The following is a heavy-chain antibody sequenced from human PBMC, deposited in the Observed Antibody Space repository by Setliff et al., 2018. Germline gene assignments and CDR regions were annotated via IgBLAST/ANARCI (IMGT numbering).Heavy chain of an antibody. V-gene: IGHV4-38-2*01. Sequence: KPSETLSLTCAVSGYSISSGYYWGWIRQPPGKGLEWIGSIYHSGSTYYNPSLKSRVTISVDTSKNQFSLKLSSVTAADTAVYYCARLYPERYFGWSYFASFDYWGQGTLVTVSS. CDR2: IYHSGST. CDR3: ARLYPERYFGWSYFASFDY. D-gene: IGHD3-9*01. J-gene: IGHJ4*02. CDR1: GYSISSGYY.